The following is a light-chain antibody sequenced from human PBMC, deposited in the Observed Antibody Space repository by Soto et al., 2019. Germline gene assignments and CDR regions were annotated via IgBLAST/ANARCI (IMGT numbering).Light chain of an antibody. CDR1: QVITEY. CDR2: DIS. J-gene: IGKJ5*01. CDR3: QQYENLPYT. Sequence: DIQMTQSASSLSAAVGDRVTITRQTSQVITEYLNWYQQKPGKAPKLVIYDISTLEIGVPSRFSGGGSGTKFTFTISGLQPEDIATYYCQQYENLPYTFGQGTRLEIK. V-gene: IGKV1-33*01.